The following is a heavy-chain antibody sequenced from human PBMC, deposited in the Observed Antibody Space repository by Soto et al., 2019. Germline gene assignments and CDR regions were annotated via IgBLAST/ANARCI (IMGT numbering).Heavy chain of an antibody. CDR1: GFTFSSYG. CDR2: ISYDGSDK. D-gene: IGHD2-15*01. CDR3: AKGVVVATTHFQH. J-gene: IGHJ1*01. Sequence: QVQLVECGGGVVQPGMSLRHSCAASGFTFSSYGMHWVRQAPGKGLEWVAVISYDGSDKYYADSVKGRFTISRDNSNNTLYLQMDSLRAEDTAVYYCAKGVVVATTHFQHWGQGTLVTVSS. V-gene: IGHV3-30*18.